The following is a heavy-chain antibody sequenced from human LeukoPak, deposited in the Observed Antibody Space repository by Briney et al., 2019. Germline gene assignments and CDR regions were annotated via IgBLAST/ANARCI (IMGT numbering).Heavy chain of an antibody. V-gene: IGHV6-1*01. CDR3: AKNYGDSNWFDP. CDR2: TYYRSKWFN. CDR1: GDSVSNNSAA. J-gene: IGHJ5*02. Sequence: SQTLSLTCAISGDSVSNNSAAWSWIRQSPSRGLEWLGRTYYRSKWFNDFALSVKSRITINPDTSKNQFSLQLNSVTPEDTAVYYCAKNYGDSNWFDPWGQGTLVTVSS. D-gene: IGHD4-17*01.